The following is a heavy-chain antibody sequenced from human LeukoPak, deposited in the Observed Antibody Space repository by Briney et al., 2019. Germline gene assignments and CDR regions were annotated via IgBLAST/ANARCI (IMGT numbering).Heavy chain of an antibody. D-gene: IGHD3-22*01. CDR3: ASHYYDSSGYYYNDY. Sequence: GGSLRLSCAASGFTFSSYAMNWVRQAPGKGLEWISAISGSGGSTYYADSVKGRFTISRDNSKNTLYLQMNSLRAEDTAVYYCASHYYDSSGYYYNDYWGQGTPVTVSS. CDR2: ISGSGGST. J-gene: IGHJ4*02. V-gene: IGHV3-23*01. CDR1: GFTFSSYA.